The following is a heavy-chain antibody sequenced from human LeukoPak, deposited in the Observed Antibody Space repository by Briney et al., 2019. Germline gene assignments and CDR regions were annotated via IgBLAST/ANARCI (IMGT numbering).Heavy chain of an antibody. CDR2: ISYSGST. V-gene: IGHV4-39*01. CDR1: GGSISSGSDY. J-gene: IGHJ4*02. Sequence: SETLSLTCTVSGGSISSGSDYWGWMRQPPGKGLEWIGSISYSGSTHYNPSLRSRVTISVDKSKNQFSLKLNSVTAADTAVYYCATSSGWYLQIDYWGQGTLVTVSS. D-gene: IGHD6-19*01. CDR3: ATSSGWYLQIDY.